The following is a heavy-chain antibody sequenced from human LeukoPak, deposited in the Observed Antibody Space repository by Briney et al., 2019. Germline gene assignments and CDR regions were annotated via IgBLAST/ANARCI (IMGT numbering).Heavy chain of an antibody. J-gene: IGHJ4*02. CDR2: IYSGGST. D-gene: IGHD2-2*01. V-gene: IGHV3-66*01. Sequence: GGSLRLSCAASGFTVSSNYMSWVRQAPGKGLEWVSVIYSGGSTYYADSVKGRFTISRDNSKNTLYLQMNSLRAEDTAVYYCAREGYCSSTSCSIDYWGQGTLVTVSS. CDR3: AREGYCSSTSCSIDY. CDR1: GFTVSSNY.